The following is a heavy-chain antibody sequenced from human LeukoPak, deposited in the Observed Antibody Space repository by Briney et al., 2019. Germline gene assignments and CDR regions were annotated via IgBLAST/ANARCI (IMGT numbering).Heavy chain of an antibody. CDR3: ARVITFGGVIVSGFDY. CDR1: GGSLSSYY. J-gene: IGHJ4*02. CDR2: INHSGST. V-gene: IGHV4-34*01. Sequence: SETLSLTCTVSGGSLSSYYWRWIRQRPGEGLEWRGEINHSGSTNNNPSLKSRVTISVDTSKNQFSLKLSSVTAADTAVYYCARVITFGGVIVSGFDYWGQGTLDPLSS. D-gene: IGHD3-16*02.